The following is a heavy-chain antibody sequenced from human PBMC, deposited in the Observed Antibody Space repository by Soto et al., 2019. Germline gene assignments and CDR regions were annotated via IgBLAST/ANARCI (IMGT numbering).Heavy chain of an antibody. V-gene: IGHV3-48*01. CDR2: ISSSSSVI. J-gene: IGHJ6*03. Sequence: EVQLVESGAGLVQPGGSLRLSCATSGFILSDCAMNWVRQAPGKGLEWVSYISSSSSVIDYADSVKGRFTVSRDNARNSLYLRMNSLRAEDTALYYCARDLSWGSNWYYYMDVWGKGTTVTVSS. CDR1: GFILSDCA. CDR3: ARDLSWGSNWYYYMDV. D-gene: IGHD7-27*01.